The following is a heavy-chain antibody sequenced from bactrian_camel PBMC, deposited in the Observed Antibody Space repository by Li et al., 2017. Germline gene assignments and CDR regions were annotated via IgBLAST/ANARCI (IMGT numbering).Heavy chain of an antibody. J-gene: IGHJ4*01. V-gene: IGHV3S53*01. CDR2: IDNDGTT. Sequence: HVQLVESGGGSVQAGGSLRLSCAHSDHTYSTNCMAWFRQAPGKEREGVAGIDNDGTTRYRDSVKGRFTISKDSAKNTLYLQMNSLKPEDTALYYCTAGGPPFYRPRGQGTQVTVS. CDR1: DHTYSTNC.